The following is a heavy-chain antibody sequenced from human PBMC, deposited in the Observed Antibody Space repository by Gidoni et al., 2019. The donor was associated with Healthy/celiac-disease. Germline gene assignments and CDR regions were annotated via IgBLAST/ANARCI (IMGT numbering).Heavy chain of an antibody. CDR2: IYSGGSK. J-gene: IGHJ4*02. CDR1: GFTGSSND. CDR3: ARWRGGSYAPLRY. V-gene: IGHV3-53*04. Sequence: EVQLVESGGGLVQPGGSLRLPCAASGFTGSSNDMRWVRQAPGKGLEWVSVIYSGGSKYYADSVKGRFTISRHNSKNTLYLQMNSLRAEDTAVYYCARWRGGSYAPLRYWGQGTLVTVSS. D-gene: IGHD1-26*01.